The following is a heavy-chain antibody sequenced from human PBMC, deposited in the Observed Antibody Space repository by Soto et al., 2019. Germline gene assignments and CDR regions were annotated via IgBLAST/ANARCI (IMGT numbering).Heavy chain of an antibody. CDR2: ISYDGSNK. J-gene: IGHJ6*02. CDR1: GFTFSSYA. V-gene: IGHV3-30-3*01. Sequence: GGSLRLSCAASGFTFSSYAMHWVRQAPGKGLEWVAVISYDGSNKYYADSVKGRFTISRDNSKNTLYLQMNSLRAEDTAVYYCARGLMLVPAARASGYYYGMDVWGQGTTVTVSS. CDR3: ARGLMLVPAARASGYYYGMDV. D-gene: IGHD2-2*01.